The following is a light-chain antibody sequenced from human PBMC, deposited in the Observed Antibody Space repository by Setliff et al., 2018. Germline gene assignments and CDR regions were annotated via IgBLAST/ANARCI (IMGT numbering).Light chain of an antibody. CDR3: QQYDDLPYT. Sequence: DTQMTQSPSSLSASVGDRVTITCQASQDINNRLSWYQQKPGKAPNLLIYDTSILEGGVPPRFSGSGSGTDFTFTISSLQPEDVATYYCQQYDDLPYTFGQGTKVDIK. V-gene: IGKV1-33*01. CDR2: DTS. J-gene: IGKJ2*01. CDR1: QDINNR.